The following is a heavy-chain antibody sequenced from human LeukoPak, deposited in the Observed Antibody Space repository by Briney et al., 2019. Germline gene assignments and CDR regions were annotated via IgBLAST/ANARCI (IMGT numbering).Heavy chain of an antibody. Sequence: PGGSLRLSCAASGFTFSSYGMHWVRQAPGKGLEWVAVISYDGSNKYYADSVKGRFTISRDNSKNTLYLQMNSLRAEDTAVYYCAKDNYCSSTSCPRDWFDPWGQGTLVTVSS. CDR1: GFTFSSYG. CDR2: ISYDGSNK. CDR3: AKDNYCSSTSCPRDWFDP. J-gene: IGHJ5*02. D-gene: IGHD2-2*01. V-gene: IGHV3-30-3*02.